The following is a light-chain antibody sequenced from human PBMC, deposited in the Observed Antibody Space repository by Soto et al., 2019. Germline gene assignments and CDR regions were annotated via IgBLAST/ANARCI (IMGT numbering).Light chain of an antibody. Sequence: QSALTQPASVSGSPGQSITMSCTAASSDIGGYDYVYWYRQHPGKAPQLIIYEVTNRPSGISNRFSGSKSGNTASLTISGLQAEDEADYFCCAYTRSGTPVFGAGTQLTVL. CDR3: CAYTRSGTPV. J-gene: IGLJ7*01. CDR2: EVT. V-gene: IGLV2-14*01. CDR1: SSDIGGYDY.